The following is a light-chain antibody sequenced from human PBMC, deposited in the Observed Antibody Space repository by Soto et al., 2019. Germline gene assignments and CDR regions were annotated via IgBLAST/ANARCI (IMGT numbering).Light chain of an antibody. CDR2: DVS. CDR3: NSFTTTNTYV. J-gene: IGLJ1*01. V-gene: IGLV2-14*03. Sequence: ALTQPASVSGSPGQSITISCTGASSDVGGFDHVSWYQQHPGKVPRLLIYDVSSRPSGVSDRFSGSKSGNTASLTISGLQAEDEADYYCNSFTTTNTYVFGTGTKVTVL. CDR1: SSDVGGFDH.